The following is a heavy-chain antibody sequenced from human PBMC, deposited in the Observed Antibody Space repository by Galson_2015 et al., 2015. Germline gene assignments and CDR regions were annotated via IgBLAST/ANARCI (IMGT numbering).Heavy chain of an antibody. CDR3: TTDRTGTTRIFYGMDV. V-gene: IGHV3-15*01. CDR2: IKSKTDGGTT. J-gene: IGHJ6*02. Sequence: SLRLSCAASGFTFGDYAMSWFRQAPGKGLEWVGRIKSKTDGGTTDYAAPVKGRFTISRDDSQNTRYLQMNSLKTEDTAVYSCTTDRTGTTRIFYGMDVWGQGTTVTVSS. CDR1: GFTFGDYA. D-gene: IGHD1-1*01.